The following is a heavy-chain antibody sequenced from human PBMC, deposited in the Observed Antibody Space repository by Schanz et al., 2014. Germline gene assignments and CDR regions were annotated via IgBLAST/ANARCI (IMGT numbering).Heavy chain of an antibody. J-gene: IGHJ4*02. D-gene: IGHD3-9*01. CDR1: GYIFINSG. CDR3: ARDAADFYDILTEEDY. Sequence: QIQLVQSGPEVKKPGATVKVSCKASGYIFINSGISWVRQAPGQGLEWMGWISAYNGNTKYPQKLQGRVTMTTDTSTSTAYMELRSLRSDDTAVYYCARDAADFYDILTEEDYWGQGTLVNGSS. CDR2: ISAYNGNT. V-gene: IGHV1-18*01.